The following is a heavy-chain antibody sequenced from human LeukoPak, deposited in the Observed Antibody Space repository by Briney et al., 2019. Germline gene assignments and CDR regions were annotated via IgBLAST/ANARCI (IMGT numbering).Heavy chain of an antibody. J-gene: IGHJ6*02. CDR2: IIPILGIA. D-gene: IGHD6-19*01. Sequence: AASVKVSCKASGGTFSSYAISWVRQAPGQGLEWMGRIIPILGIANYAQKFQGRVTITADKSTSTAYMELSSLRSEDTAVYYCARVAPIGSSGFYYGMDVWGQGTTVTVSS. V-gene: IGHV1-69*04. CDR1: GGTFSSYA. CDR3: ARVAPIGSSGFYYGMDV.